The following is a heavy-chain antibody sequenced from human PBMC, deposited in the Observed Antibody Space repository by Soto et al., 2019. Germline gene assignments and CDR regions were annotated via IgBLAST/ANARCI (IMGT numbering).Heavy chain of an antibody. Sequence: QVQLQESGPGLVKPSQTLSLACSVSGASINSGGYFWSWIRQLPGKGLEWIGYIHYSRSTYYNPSLKSRVVMSMDTSKNDFSLKLSSVTAADTAVFYCARGFVETAMAFDYWGQGALVTVSS. CDR2: IHYSRST. V-gene: IGHV4-31*03. D-gene: IGHD5-18*01. CDR3: ARGFVETAMAFDY. CDR1: GASINSGGYF. J-gene: IGHJ4*02.